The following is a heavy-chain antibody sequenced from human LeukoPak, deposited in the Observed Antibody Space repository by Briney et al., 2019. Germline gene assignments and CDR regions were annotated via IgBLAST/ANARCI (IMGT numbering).Heavy chain of an antibody. D-gene: IGHD6-13*01. V-gene: IGHV5-51*01. CDR2: IYPGDSDS. CDR1: GYSFIDYW. J-gene: IGHJ3*02. Sequence: GESLKISCKASGYSFIDYWIGWVRQTPAKGLEWMAIIYPGDSDSRYTYSPSFQGQVTISADKSISTTYLQWSSLKASDTAMYYCARPGYSSSWYPSSTAFDIWGQGTMVTVSS. CDR3: ARPGYSSSWYPSSTAFDI.